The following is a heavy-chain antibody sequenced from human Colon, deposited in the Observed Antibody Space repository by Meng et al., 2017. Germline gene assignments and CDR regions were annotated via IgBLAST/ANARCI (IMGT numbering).Heavy chain of an antibody. CDR3: ARFAGNYVWGNSRYIF. CDR2: VYYDGST. Sequence: QLQLHESGPGLVKPSETMSLTCIVSGDSISSSSYYWGWIRQTTGKELDWIASVYYDGSTYYNPSLTSLKSRLTISIDTSKNQFSLRLSSVTAADTAVYFCARFAGNYVWGNSRYIFWGRGTLVTGYS. V-gene: IGHV4-39*01. CDR1: GDSISSSSYY. J-gene: IGHJ4*02. D-gene: IGHD3-16*02.